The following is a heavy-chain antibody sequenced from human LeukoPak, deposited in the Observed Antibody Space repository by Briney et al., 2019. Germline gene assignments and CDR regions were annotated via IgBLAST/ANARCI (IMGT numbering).Heavy chain of an antibody. CDR3: ARHPGAYCGGDCYGHFDY. V-gene: IGHV5-51*01. J-gene: IGHJ4*02. Sequence: GESLKISCKGSGYSFTSYWIGWVRQMPGKGLEGMGIIYPGDSDTRYSPSFQGQVTISADKSISTAYLQWSSLKASDTAMYYCARHPGAYCGGDCYGHFDYWGQGTLVTVSS. CDR1: GYSFTSYW. CDR2: IYPGDSDT. D-gene: IGHD2-21*02.